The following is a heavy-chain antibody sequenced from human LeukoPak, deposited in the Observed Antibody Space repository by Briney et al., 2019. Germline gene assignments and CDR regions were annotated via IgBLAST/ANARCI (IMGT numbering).Heavy chain of an antibody. D-gene: IGHD1-26*01. Sequence: SETLSLTCTVSGYSISSGYYWGWIRQPPGKGLEWSGSIYHSGSTYYNPSLKSRVTISVDTSKNQFSLKLSSVTAADTAVYYCAREDAVGAYDAFDIWGQGTMVTVSS. CDR1: GYSISSGYY. J-gene: IGHJ3*02. V-gene: IGHV4-38-2*02. CDR2: IYHSGST. CDR3: AREDAVGAYDAFDI.